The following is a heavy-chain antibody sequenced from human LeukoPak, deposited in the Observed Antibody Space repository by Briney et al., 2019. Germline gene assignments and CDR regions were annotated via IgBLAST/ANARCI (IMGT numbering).Heavy chain of an antibody. J-gene: IGHJ4*02. CDR2: ITWNGGST. CDR3: VKDRSFNRGEPIDY. Sequence: GGSLRLSCAASGFTFDDHGMSWVRQAPGQGLEWVSGITWNGGSTGYADSVKVRFSISRDNAKDSLFLQMNSLRVDDTALYYCVKDRSFNRGEPIDYWGQGTLVVVSS. V-gene: IGHV3-20*04. CDR1: GFTFDDHG. D-gene: IGHD3-16*01.